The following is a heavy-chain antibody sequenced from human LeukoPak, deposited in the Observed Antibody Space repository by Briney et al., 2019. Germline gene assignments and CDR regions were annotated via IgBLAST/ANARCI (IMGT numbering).Heavy chain of an antibody. Sequence: GGSLRLSCAVSGFIFSNYWMTWVRQAPGKGLEWVAHINQDRSETYYVDSVKGRFTIARDNAKNSLYLQMNSLRAEDTAVYYCARDPSRGYNYGYGDYWGQGTLVIVS. CDR2: INQDRSET. V-gene: IGHV3-7*01. CDR1: GFIFSNYW. J-gene: IGHJ4*02. D-gene: IGHD5-18*01. CDR3: ARDPSRGYNYGYGDY.